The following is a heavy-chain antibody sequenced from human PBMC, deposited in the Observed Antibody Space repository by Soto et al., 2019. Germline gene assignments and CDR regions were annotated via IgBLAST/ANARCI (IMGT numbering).Heavy chain of an antibody. V-gene: IGHV4-30-2*01. J-gene: IGHJ4*02. CDR3: ARSASTVTTLDY. Sequence: SETLSLTCAVSGGSISSGGYSWSWIRQPPGKGLEWVGYIYHSGSTYYNPSLKSRVTISVDRSKNQFSLKLSSVTAADTAVYYCARSASTVTTLDYWGQGTLVTVSS. CDR1: GGSISSGGYS. CDR2: IYHSGST. D-gene: IGHD1-1*01.